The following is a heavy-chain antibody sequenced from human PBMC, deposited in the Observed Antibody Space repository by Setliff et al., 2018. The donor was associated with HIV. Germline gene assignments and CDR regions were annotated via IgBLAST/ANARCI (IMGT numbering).Heavy chain of an antibody. CDR3: ASGHAWLRN. V-gene: IGHV4-59*12. D-gene: IGHD5-12*01. CDR1: GDSIRNDY. Sequence: SETLSLTCTVSGDSIRNDYWTWIRQSPETGLEWIAYLSYSGGTNHNPLLMGRVTMSLDLSTNQISLRLNSVVAADTAVYYCASGHAWLRNWGQGTLVTVSS. J-gene: IGHJ4*02. CDR2: LSYSGGT.